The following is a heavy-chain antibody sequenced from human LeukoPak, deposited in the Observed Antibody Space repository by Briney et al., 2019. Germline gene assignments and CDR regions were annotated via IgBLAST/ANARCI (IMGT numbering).Heavy chain of an antibody. Sequence: GSLRLSCPASGFTFSSYSMNWVRQAPGKGLEWVSSISSISSYIYYADSVKGRFTISRDNAKNSLYLQMNSLRAEDTAVYYCARGGYSYGPLDYYYYMDVWGKGTTVTVSS. CDR1: GFTFSSYS. D-gene: IGHD5-18*01. CDR2: ISSISSYI. V-gene: IGHV3-21*01. J-gene: IGHJ6*03. CDR3: ARGGYSYGPLDYYYYMDV.